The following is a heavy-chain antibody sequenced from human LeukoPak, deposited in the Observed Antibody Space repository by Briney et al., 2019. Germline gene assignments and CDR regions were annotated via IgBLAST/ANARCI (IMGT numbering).Heavy chain of an antibody. Sequence: SETLSLTCTVSGGSITNYYWSWIRQSPGKGLEWIGYIYYIGSTNYNPSLKSRVTISVDTSKNQFSLKLSSVTAADTAVYYCARDQYYYDSSGYYSFDYWGQGTLVTVSS. D-gene: IGHD3-22*01. CDR2: IYYIGST. CDR1: GGSITNYY. CDR3: ARDQYYYDSSGYYSFDY. V-gene: IGHV4-59*13. J-gene: IGHJ4*02.